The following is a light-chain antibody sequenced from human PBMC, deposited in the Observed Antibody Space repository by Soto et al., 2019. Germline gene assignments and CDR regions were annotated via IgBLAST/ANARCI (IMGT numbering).Light chain of an antibody. CDR3: QQYNSYSVT. CDR2: KAS. J-gene: IGKJ1*01. V-gene: IGKV1-5*03. Sequence: IQVSLSPSTLSASIGDRVTITCRASQSISSWLAWYQQKPGKAPKLLIYKASSLESGVPSRFSGSGSGTEFTLTISSLQAEDFATYYCQQYNSYSVTFGQGTKVDI. CDR1: QSISSW.